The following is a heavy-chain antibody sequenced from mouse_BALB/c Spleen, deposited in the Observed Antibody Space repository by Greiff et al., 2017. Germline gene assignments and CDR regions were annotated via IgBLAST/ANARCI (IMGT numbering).Heavy chain of an antibody. J-gene: IGHJ2*01. V-gene: IGHV5-12-1*01. D-gene: IGHD3-1*01. CDR2: ISSGGGST. CDR3: ARQRGATPFDY. Sequence: EVQLQESGGGLVKPGGSLKLSCAASGFAFSSYDMSWVRQTPEKRLEWVAYISSGGGSTYYPDTVKGRFTISRDNAKNTLYLQMSSLKSEDTAMYYCARQRGATPFDYWGQGTTLTVSS. CDR1: GFAFSSYD.